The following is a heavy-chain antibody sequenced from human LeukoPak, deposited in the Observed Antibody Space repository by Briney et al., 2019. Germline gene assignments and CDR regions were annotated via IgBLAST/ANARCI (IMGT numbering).Heavy chain of an antibody. J-gene: IGHJ6*03. CDR2: IYTSGST. CDR1: GGSISSYY. Sequence: AETLSLTCTVSGGSISSYYWSWVRQPAGKGLEWIGRIYTSGSTNYNPSPKRRGTMSVDTSKNQFSLKLSSVTAADTAVYYCARGTYGSGSPYYYCYYMDVWGKGTTVTVSS. D-gene: IGHD3-10*01. V-gene: IGHV4-4*07. CDR3: ARGTYGSGSPYYYCYYMDV.